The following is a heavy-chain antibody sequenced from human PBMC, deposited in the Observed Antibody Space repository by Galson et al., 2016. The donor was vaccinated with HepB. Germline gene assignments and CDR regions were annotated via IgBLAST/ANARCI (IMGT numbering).Heavy chain of an antibody. CDR2: IYYTGST. V-gene: IGHV4-39*07. J-gene: IGHJ4*02. CDR1: GDSLTSSPYY. Sequence: SETLSLTCTVSGDSLTSSPYYWGWIRQPPGKGLEWIGNIYYTGSTYYNPSLKSRVTISVETSKNQFSLNLSSVTAADTAVYYCARGNSSTNYWGQGTLVTVSS. D-gene: IGHD1-7*01. CDR3: ARGNSSTNY.